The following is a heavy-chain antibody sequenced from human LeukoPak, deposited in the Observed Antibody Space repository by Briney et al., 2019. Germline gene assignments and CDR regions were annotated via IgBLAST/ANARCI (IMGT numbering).Heavy chain of an antibody. CDR3: AREYTSGYFRTFDY. V-gene: IGHV3-30-3*01. D-gene: IGHD3-22*01. CDR2: ISYDGTNK. J-gene: IGHJ4*02. CDR1: GFTFSSYA. Sequence: GGSLRLSCAASGFTFSSYAMHWVRQAPGKGLEWVAVISYDGTNKYYADSVQGRFTISRDNSKDTLFLQMNSLRPEDTAVYYCAREYTSGYFRTFDYWGQGTLVTVSS.